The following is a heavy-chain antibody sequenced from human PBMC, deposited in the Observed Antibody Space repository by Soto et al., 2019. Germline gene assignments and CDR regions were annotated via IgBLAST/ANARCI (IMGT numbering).Heavy chain of an antibody. CDR3: AKGVPGIAVAGTRYFQH. J-gene: IGHJ1*01. V-gene: IGHV3-23*01. D-gene: IGHD6-19*01. CDR1: GFTFSSYA. Sequence: TASGFTFSSYAMSWVRQAPGKGLEWVSGISGSGDSTYYADSVKGRFTISRDNSKNTLYLQMNSLRAEETAVYYCAKGVPGIAVAGTRYFQHWGQGTLVTVSS. CDR2: ISGSGDST.